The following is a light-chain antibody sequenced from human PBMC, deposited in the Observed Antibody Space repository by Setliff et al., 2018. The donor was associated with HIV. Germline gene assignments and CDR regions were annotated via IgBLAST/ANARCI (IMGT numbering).Light chain of an antibody. J-gene: IGLJ2*01. CDR2: DVS. CDR3: SSYTISRTLV. Sequence: QSVLTQPASVSGSPGQPITISCTGTSSDVGVYNYVSWYQQHPGKAPKVIIFDVSNRPSGVSDRFSGSKSGNTASLTISGLQAEDEADYYCSSYTISRTLVFGGGTK. CDR1: SSDVGVYNY. V-gene: IGLV2-14*03.